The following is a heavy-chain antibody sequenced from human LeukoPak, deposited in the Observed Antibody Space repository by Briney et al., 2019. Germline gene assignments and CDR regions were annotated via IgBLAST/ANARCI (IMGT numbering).Heavy chain of an antibody. CDR1: GFTFSSYA. V-gene: IGHV3-23*01. D-gene: IGHD1-26*01. J-gene: IGHJ4*02. CDR3: AKKCGGSYFHYFDY. CDR2: ISGSGGST. Sequence: GSLRLSCAASGFTFSSYAMSWVRQAPGKGLEWVSAISGSGGSTYYADSVKGRFTISRDNSKNTLYPQMNSLRAEDTAVYYCAKKCGGSYFHYFDYAGQGTLVTVSS.